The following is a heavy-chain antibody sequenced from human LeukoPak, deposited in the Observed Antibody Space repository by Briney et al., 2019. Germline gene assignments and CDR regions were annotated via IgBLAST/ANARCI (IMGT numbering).Heavy chain of an antibody. J-gene: IGHJ4*02. D-gene: IGHD6-6*01. CDR1: GYTFTGYY. CDR2: INPNSGGT. V-gene: IGHV1-2*02. CDR3: ARGSWSSSSNLD. Sequence: ASVKVSCKASGYTFTGYYMHWVRQAPGQGLEWVGWINPNSGGTNYAQKFQGRVTMTRDTSISTAYMELSRLRSDDTAVYYCARGSWSSSSNLDWGQGTLVTVSS.